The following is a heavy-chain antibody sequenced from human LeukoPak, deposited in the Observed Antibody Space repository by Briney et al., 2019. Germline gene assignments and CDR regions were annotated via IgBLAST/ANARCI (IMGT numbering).Heavy chain of an antibody. CDR3: ARGITGTIIGAFDI. CDR2: IYYSGST. Sequence: SETLSLTCTVSGGSISSYYWSWIRQPPGKGLEWIGYIYYSGSTNYNPSLKSRVTISVDRSKNQFSLRLSSVTAADTAVYYCARGITGTIIGAFDIWGQGTMVTVSS. D-gene: IGHD1-7*01. J-gene: IGHJ3*02. V-gene: IGHV4-59*01. CDR1: GGSISSYY.